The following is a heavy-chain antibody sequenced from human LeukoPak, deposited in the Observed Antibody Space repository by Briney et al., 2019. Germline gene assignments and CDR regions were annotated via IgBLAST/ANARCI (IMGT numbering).Heavy chain of an antibody. J-gene: IGHJ4*02. CDR1: GFTFSNYG. V-gene: IGHV3-30*02. D-gene: IGHD1-1*01. CDR3: AKGGSNNWSFDN. CDR2: IRYDGRNK. Sequence: GGSLRLSCAASGFTFSNYGMHWVRQAPGKGLQWVAYIRYDGRNKYSADSVKGRFTIYRDNSKSTLYLQMNSLRPEDTAVYYCAKGGSNNWSFDNWGQGTLVTVSS.